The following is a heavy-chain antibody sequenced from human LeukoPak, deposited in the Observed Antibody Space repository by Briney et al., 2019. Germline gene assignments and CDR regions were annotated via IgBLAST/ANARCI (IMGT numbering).Heavy chain of an antibody. CDR3: ARGYGSGAFDY. D-gene: IGHD3-10*01. Sequence: KPSQTLSLTCAMSGDSVSSNSAVWNWLRQSPSRGLDWPGRTYYRSKWYNDYALSVKSRITINPDTSNNQFSLQLNSVTPEDTAVYYCARGYGSGAFDYWGQGTLVTVSS. J-gene: IGHJ4*02. CDR2: TYYRSKWYN. CDR1: GDSVSSNSAV. V-gene: IGHV6-1*01.